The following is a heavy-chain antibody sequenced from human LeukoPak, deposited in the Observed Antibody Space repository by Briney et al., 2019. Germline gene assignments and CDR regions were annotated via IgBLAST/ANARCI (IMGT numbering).Heavy chain of an antibody. CDR2: ISGSGGST. J-gene: IGHJ4*02. V-gene: IGHV3-23*01. D-gene: IGHD5-18*01. CDR3: ARAYSGYTYGYHY. CDR1: GFTFSSYA. Sequence: GGSLRLSCAASGFTFSSYAMSWVRQAPGKGLEWVSAISGSGGSTYYADSVKGRFTISRDNAKNSLYLQMNSLRADDTAVYYCARAYSGYTYGYHYWGQGTLVTVSS.